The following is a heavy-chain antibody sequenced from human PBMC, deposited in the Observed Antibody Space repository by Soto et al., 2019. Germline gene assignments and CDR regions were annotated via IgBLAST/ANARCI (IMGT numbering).Heavy chain of an antibody. CDR1: GGSFSGYY. CDR3: ARLEGYCSSTSCYYYMDV. CDR2: INHSGRT. D-gene: IGHD2-2*01. J-gene: IGHJ6*03. Sequence: SETLSLTCAVYGGSFSGYYWSWIRQPPGKGLEWIGEINHSGRTNYNPSIKSRVTISVDTSKNQFSLKLSSVTAADTAVYYCARLEGYCSSTSCYYYMDVWGKGTTVTVSS. V-gene: IGHV4-34*01.